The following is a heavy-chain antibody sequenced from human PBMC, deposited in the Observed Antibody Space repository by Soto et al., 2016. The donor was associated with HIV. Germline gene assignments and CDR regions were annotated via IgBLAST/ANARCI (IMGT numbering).Heavy chain of an antibody. CDR1: GFLFSTYW. CDR2: IKSDGSAT. Sequence: EVQLVESGGGLVQPGGSLRLSCTASGFLFSTYWMHWVRQAPGKGLVWVSYIKSDGSATNYADFVKGRFTISRDNAKKMLYLEMNSLEAEDTGIYYCVRRHSFYYSMDVWAKGQRSPSP. V-gene: IGHV3-74*01. D-gene: IGHD2-15*01. J-gene: IGHJ6*03. CDR3: VRRHSFYYSMDV.